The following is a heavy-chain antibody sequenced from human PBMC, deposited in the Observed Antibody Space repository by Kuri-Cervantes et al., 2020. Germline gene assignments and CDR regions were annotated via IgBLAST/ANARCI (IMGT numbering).Heavy chain of an antibody. CDR1: GFTFSSYH. V-gene: IGHV3-23*01. J-gene: IGHJ4*02. Sequence: AGSLRLSCAASGFTFSSYHMSWVRQAPGQGLEWVSLISNSGGTTYYAGSVKGRFTISRDNSRNTLYLQMNSLRAEDTAVYYCARTVSGRSSHKFDYWGQGTLVTVSS. D-gene: IGHD6-6*01. CDR2: ISNSGGTT. CDR3: ARTVSGRSSHKFDY.